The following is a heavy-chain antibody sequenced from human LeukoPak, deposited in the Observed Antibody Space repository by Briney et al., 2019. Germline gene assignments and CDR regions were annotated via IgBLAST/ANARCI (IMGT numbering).Heavy chain of an antibody. CDR1: GGTFSSYA. Sequence: ASVKVSCQASGGTFSSYAISWVRQAPGQGLEWMGRIIPIFGTASYAQKFRGRVTITTDESTSTAYMELSSLRSEDTAVYYCARDPPYSGYEPSDYWGQGTLVTVSS. J-gene: IGHJ4*02. CDR3: ARDPPYSGYEPSDY. CDR2: IIPIFGTA. D-gene: IGHD5-12*01. V-gene: IGHV1-69*05.